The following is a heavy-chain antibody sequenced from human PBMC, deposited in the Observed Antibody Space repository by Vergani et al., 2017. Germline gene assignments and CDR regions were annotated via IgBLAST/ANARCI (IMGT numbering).Heavy chain of an antibody. D-gene: IGHD3-22*01. CDR3: SRVYYYDSSGPYDY. J-gene: IGHJ4*02. Sequence: EVQLVESGGGLVQPGGSLRLSCAASVFTVSSNYMSWVRQAPGKGLEWVSVIYSGGSTYYADSVKGRFTISRDNSKNTLYLQMNSLRAEDTAVYYCSRVYYYDSSGPYDYWGQGTLVTVSS. CDR1: VFTVSSNY. CDR2: IYSGGST. V-gene: IGHV3-66*02.